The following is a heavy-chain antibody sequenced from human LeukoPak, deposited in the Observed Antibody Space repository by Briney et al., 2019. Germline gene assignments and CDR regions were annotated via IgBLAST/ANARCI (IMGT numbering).Heavy chain of an antibody. J-gene: IGHJ4*02. Sequence: ASVKLSCKASGYTFTSCDINWVRQATGQGLEWMGWMNHNSGNTGYGQSFQGRITMTRDISIGTAYMELSNLTSEDTAIYYCTRGSSGRRDNWGQGTLVTVSA. V-gene: IGHV1-8*01. CDR1: GYTFTSCD. CDR2: MNHNSGNT. D-gene: IGHD6-19*01. CDR3: TRGSSGRRDN.